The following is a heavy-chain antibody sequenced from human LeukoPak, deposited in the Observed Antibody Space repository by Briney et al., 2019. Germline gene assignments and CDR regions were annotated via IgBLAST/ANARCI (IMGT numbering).Heavy chain of an antibody. CDR2: IYWDDDK. CDR1: GFSLSTSGVG. V-gene: IGHV2-5*02. D-gene: IGHD6-19*01. J-gene: IGHJ3*02. Sequence: SGPTLVKPTQTLTLTCTFSGFSLSTSGVGVGWIRQPPGKALEWLALIYWDDDKRYSPSLKSRLTITKDTSKNQVVLTLTNMDPVDTATYYCAHSIRVYSSGCYWNAFDIWGQGTMVTVSS. CDR3: AHSIRVYSSGCYWNAFDI.